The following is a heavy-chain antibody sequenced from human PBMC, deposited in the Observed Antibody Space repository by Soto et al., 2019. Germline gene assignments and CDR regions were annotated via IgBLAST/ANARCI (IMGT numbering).Heavy chain of an antibody. CDR1: GFTFRSYV. J-gene: IGHJ1*01. V-gene: IGHV3-30*19. D-gene: IGHD3-16*01. CDR3: ARWGTTGGLDV. CDR2: TSYDGSDK. Sequence: QVQLVESGGGVVQPGTSLRVSCVGSGFTFRSYVRHWVRQAPGKGLEWVALTSYDGSDKYYGDSVRGRFTISRDNSRNTVDLQMDNLRLEDTALYYCARWGTTGGLDVWGQGTLVSV.